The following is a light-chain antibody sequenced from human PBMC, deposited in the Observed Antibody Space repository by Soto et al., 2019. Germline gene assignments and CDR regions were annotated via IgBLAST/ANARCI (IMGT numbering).Light chain of an antibody. J-gene: IGKJ1*01. CDR2: AAS. V-gene: IGKV1-39*01. Sequence: DIQLTQSPSPLSASVGDRVAITCLASQSISTYLNWYQQKPGKAPKVLIYAASNLQSGVPPRFSGSGSGTDFTLTISSLQPEDVATYYCQKYNSAPRTFGHGTKVEIK. CDR3: QKYNSAPRT. CDR1: QSISTY.